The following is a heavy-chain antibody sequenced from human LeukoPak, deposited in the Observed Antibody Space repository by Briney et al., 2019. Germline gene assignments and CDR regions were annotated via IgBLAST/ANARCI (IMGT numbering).Heavy chain of an antibody. J-gene: IGHJ6*02. CDR1: GFTFSNYA. V-gene: IGHV3-23*01. CDR3: ATPFSAGGKSDV. D-gene: IGHD6-13*01. CDR2: ISGSGGST. Sequence: GSLRLSCAASGFTFSNYAMSWVRQAPGKGLEWVSAISGSGGSTYHADSVKGRFTISRDNSKNTLYLQMNSLRAEDTAVYYCATPFSAGGKSDVWGQGTTVTVSS.